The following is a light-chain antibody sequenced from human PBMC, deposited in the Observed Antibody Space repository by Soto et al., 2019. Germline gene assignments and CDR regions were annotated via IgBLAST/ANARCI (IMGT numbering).Light chain of an antibody. CDR3: QQSYSTPPT. CDR1: QSISSY. J-gene: IGKJ1*01. V-gene: IGKV1-39*01. Sequence: DIPMTQSPSSLSASVGDRVTITCRASQSISSYLNWYQQKPGKAPNLLIYAASSLQSGVPSRFSGSGSGTDFTLTISSLQPEDFATYYCQQSYSTPPTFGQGTKVEIK. CDR2: AAS.